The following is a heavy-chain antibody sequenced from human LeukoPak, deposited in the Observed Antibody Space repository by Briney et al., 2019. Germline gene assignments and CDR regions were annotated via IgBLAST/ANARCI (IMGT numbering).Heavy chain of an antibody. J-gene: IGHJ4*02. D-gene: IGHD4-23*01. CDR2: IYYSGIA. Sequence: AETLSPTCTVSGDSISSYYWSWIRQPPGKGLEWIGYIYYSGIANYNPSLKSRVTISVDTSKHQFSLKLSSVTAADTAVYYCARDLNGGKDFWGQGTLVTVSS. CDR3: ARDLNGGKDF. CDR1: GDSISSYY. V-gene: IGHV4-59*01.